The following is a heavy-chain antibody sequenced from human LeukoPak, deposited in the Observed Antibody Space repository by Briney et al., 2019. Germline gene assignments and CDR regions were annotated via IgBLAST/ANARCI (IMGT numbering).Heavy chain of an antibody. V-gene: IGHV3-23*01. J-gene: IGHJ6*02. CDR1: GFTFSNYA. D-gene: IGHD3-10*01. CDR3: AKVPYSDYGSGRPPFMDV. Sequence: GGSLRLSCAASGFTFSNYAMSWVRQAPGRGLEWVATISDSGDSTYYADSVKGRFAISRDNSKKTLYLQMDSLRAEDTAIHYCAKVPYSDYGSGRPPFMDVWGQGTTVAVSS. CDR2: ISDSGDST.